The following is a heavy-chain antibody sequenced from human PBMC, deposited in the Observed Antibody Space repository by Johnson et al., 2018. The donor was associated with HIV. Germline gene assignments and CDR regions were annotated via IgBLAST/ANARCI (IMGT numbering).Heavy chain of an antibody. CDR3: AGGFYYGSGSYHGAFDI. Sequence: VQLVESGGGLVQPGGSLRLSCAASGITVGTNYMSWVRQAPGKGLEWVSVIFSVGDVYYADSVKGRFTISRDNAKNSLFLQMNSLRAEDTAVYYCAGGFYYGSGSYHGAFDIWGQGTMVTVSS. CDR1: GITVGTNY. CDR2: IFSVGDV. V-gene: IGHV3-66*01. J-gene: IGHJ3*02. D-gene: IGHD3-10*01.